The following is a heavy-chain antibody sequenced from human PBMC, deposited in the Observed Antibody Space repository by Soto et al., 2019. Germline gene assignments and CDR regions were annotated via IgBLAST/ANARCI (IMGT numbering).Heavy chain of an antibody. V-gene: IGHV1-69*13. CDR2: IIPIFGTA. CDR1: GGTFSSYA. J-gene: IGHJ4*02. Sequence: ASVKVSCKASGGTFSSYAISWVRQAPGQRLEWMGGIIPIFGTANYAQKFQGRVTITADESTSTAYMELRTLTSEDTAVYYCARGLDQPPVGLHFDTWGQGTLVTVSS. D-gene: IGHD1-26*01. CDR3: ARGLDQPPVGLHFDT.